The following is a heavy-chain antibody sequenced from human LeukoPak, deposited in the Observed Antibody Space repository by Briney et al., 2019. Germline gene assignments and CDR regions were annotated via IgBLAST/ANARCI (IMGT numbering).Heavy chain of an antibody. Sequence: GGSLRLSCAGSGFTFSSYWMSWVRQAPGKGLEWVANIKQDGSEKYYVDSVKGRFTISRDNAKNSLYLQMNSLRAEDTAVYYCARETDHSTTLRYFDWLLSGPGNWFDPWGQGTLVTVSS. CDR1: GFTFSSYW. V-gene: IGHV3-7*01. CDR2: IKQDGSEK. D-gene: IGHD3-9*01. J-gene: IGHJ5*02. CDR3: ARETDHSTTLRYFDWLLSGPGNWFDP.